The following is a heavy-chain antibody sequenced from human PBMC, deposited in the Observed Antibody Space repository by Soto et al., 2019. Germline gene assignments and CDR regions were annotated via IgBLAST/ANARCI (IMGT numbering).Heavy chain of an antibody. D-gene: IGHD2-15*01. V-gene: IGHV1-18*01. Sequence: ASVKVSCKASGYTFTSYGISWVRQAPGQGLEWMGWISAYNGNTNYAQKLQGRVTMTTDTSTGTAYMELRSLRSDDTAVYYCARLYCSGGSCYSDGFDYWGQGTLVAVSS. CDR3: ARLYCSGGSCYSDGFDY. J-gene: IGHJ4*02. CDR2: ISAYNGNT. CDR1: GYTFTSYG.